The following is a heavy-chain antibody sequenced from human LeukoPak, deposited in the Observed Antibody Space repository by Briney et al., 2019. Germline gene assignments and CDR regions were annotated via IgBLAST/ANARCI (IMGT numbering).Heavy chain of an antibody. CDR2: ISAFNGHT. J-gene: IGHJ4*02. Sequence: ASVKVSCKTSGYTFSNFGFSWVRQAPGQGLEWMGWISAFNGHTIYVQKFQGRVTMTTDTFTSTAYMELRSLGSDDTAVYYCARDSDISPAATDYWGQGSLVTVSS. CDR3: ARDSDISPAATDY. V-gene: IGHV1-18*01. D-gene: IGHD6-25*01. CDR1: GYTFSNFG.